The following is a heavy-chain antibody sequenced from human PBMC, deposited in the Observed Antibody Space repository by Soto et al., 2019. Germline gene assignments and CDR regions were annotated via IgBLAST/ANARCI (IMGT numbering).Heavy chain of an antibody. J-gene: IGHJ4*02. D-gene: IGHD2-2*01. CDR3: ARERARRRTSCGY. V-gene: IGHV1-3*01. Sequence: ASVKVSCKASGYTFTSYAMHWVRQAPGQRLEWMGWINAGNGNTKYSQKLQGRVTITRDTSASTAYMELSSLRSEDTAVYYCARERARRRTSCGYWGQGTLVTVST. CDR1: GYTFTSYA. CDR2: INAGNGNT.